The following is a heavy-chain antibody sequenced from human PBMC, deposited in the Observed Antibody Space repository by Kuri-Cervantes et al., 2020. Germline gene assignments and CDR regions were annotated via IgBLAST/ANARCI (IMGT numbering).Heavy chain of an antibody. CDR1: GFTFKNAW. CDR3: AKSYSSGWTYGMDV. V-gene: IGHV3-15*01. Sequence: GGSLRLSCAASGFTFKNAWMSWVRQAPGKGLEWVGRIKSKTDGGTTDYAAPVKGRFTISRDNSKNTLYLQVNSLTAEDTAVYYCAKSYSSGWTYGMDVWGQGTTVTVSS. D-gene: IGHD6-19*01. J-gene: IGHJ6*02. CDR2: IKSKTDGGTT.